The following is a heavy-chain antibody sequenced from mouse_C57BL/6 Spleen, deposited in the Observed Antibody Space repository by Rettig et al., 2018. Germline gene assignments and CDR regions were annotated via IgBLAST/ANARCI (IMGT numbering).Heavy chain of an antibody. CDR1: GYAFSSSW. CDR3: AGYYYGSSAYAMDY. D-gene: IGHD1-1*01. Sequence: QVQLQQSGPELVKPGASVKISCKASGYAFSSSWTNWVKQRPGKGLEWIGRIYPGDGDTNYNGKFKGKATLTADKSSSTAYMQLSSLTSEDSAVYFCAGYYYGSSAYAMDYWGQGTSVTVSS. CDR2: IYPGDGDT. V-gene: IGHV1-82*01. J-gene: IGHJ4*01.